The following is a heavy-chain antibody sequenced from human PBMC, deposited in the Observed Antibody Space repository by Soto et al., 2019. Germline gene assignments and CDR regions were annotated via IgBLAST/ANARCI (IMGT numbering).Heavy chain of an antibody. V-gene: IGHV3-43*01. J-gene: IGHJ4*02. CDR3: GKGSKTARALDF. Sequence: GGSLRLSCAASGFTFDDYTMHWVRQTPGKGLEWVSLITWDSSFTYYAASVKGRFAISRDNSEDSLHLQMNSLRIEDTALYYCGKGSKTARALDFWGQGTLVTVSS. CDR2: ITWDSSFT. D-gene: IGHD5-18*01. CDR1: GFTFDDYT.